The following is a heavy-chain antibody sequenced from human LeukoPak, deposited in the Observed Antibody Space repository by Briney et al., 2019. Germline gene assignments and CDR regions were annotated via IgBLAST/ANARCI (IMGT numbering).Heavy chain of an antibody. CDR2: INHSGST. V-gene: IGHV4-34*01. CDR3: ARDTYSSSWSEDYYYYGMDV. Sequence: PSETLSLTCAVYGGSFSGYYWSWIRQPPGKGLEWIGEINHSGSTNYNPSLKSRVTISVDTSKNQFSLKLSSVTAADTAVYYCARDTYSSSWSEDYYYYGMDVWGQGTTVTVSS. J-gene: IGHJ6*02. CDR1: GGSFSGYY. D-gene: IGHD6-13*01.